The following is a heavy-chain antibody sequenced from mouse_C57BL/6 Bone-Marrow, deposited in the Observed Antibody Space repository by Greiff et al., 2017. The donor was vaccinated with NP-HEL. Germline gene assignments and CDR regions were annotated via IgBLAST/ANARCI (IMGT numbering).Heavy chain of an antibody. CDR2: ISDGGGYT. CDR3: ARGDGPYAMDY. Sequence: EVQLVESGGGLVKPGGSLKLSCAASGFTFSSYAMSWVRQTPEKRLEWVATISDGGGYTYYPDNVKGRFTISRVNAKNNLYLQMSHLKSEDTAMYYCARGDGPYAMDYWGQGTSVTVSS. CDR1: GFTFSSYA. D-gene: IGHD2-3*01. J-gene: IGHJ4*01. V-gene: IGHV5-4*01.